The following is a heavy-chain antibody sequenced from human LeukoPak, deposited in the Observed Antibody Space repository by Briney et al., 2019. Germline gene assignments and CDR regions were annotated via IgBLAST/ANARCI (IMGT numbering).Heavy chain of an antibody. CDR3: AREGASGSYFGFDY. Sequence: NASETLSLTCTVSGGSISSGGYYWSWIRQPPGKGLEWIGYIYHSGSTYYNPSLKSRVTISVDRSKNQFSLKLSSVTAADTAVYYCAREGASGSYFGFDYWGQGTLVTVSS. CDR1: GGSISSGGYY. V-gene: IGHV4-30-2*01. D-gene: IGHD1-26*01. J-gene: IGHJ4*02. CDR2: IYHSGST.